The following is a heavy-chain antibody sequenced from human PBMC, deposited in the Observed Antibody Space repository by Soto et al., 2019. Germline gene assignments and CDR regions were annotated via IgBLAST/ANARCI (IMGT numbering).Heavy chain of an antibody. CDR1: GGSISSYY. J-gene: IGHJ4*02. V-gene: IGHV4-59*08. CDR2: IYYSGST. Sequence: SETLSLTCTVSGGSISSYYWSWIRQPPGKGLEWIGYIYYSGSTNYNPSLKSRVTISVDTSKNQFSLKLSYVTAADTAVYYCARGITGTLPVDYWGQGTLVTVSS. D-gene: IGHD1-7*01. CDR3: ARGITGTLPVDY.